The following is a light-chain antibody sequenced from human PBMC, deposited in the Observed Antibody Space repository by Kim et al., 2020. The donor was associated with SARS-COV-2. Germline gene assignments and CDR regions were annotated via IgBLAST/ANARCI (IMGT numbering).Light chain of an antibody. CDR3: AAWDDSLNGRV. CDR1: SSHNASTP. CDR2: SNK. Sequence: ELTQPPSASGTPGQRVTISCSGSSSHNASTPISWYQQVPGTAPKLLIYSNKQRPSGIPDRFSGSKSGTSASLDISGLQSEDEGDYYCAAWDDSLNGRVFGGGTQLTVL. J-gene: IGLJ3*02. V-gene: IGLV1-44*01.